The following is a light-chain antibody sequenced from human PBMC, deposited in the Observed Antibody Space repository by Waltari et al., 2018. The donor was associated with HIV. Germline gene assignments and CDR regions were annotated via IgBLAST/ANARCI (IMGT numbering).Light chain of an antibody. V-gene: IGLV2-23*02. CDR2: EVT. CDR1: SSDVGNYNL. J-gene: IGLJ1*01. CDR3: CSYAGSPYV. Sequence: HSALTQPASVSGSPGQSITISCTGASSDVGNYNLVSWYQQHPGKDPKLIIYEVTKRPSGISNRFSGSKSGNTASLTISGLQAEDEADYYCCSYAGSPYVLGSGTKVTVL.